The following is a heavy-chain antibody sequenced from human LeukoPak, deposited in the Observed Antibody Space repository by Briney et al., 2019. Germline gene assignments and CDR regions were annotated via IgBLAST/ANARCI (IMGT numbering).Heavy chain of an antibody. V-gene: IGHV3-7*04. CDR2: IKEDGSDK. CDR1: GFTFIDAW. CDR3: ARGAGHLY. J-gene: IGHJ4*02. Sequence: PGGSLRLSCTGSGSGFTFIDAWMSWVRPAPGKGLEWVASIKEDGSDKHYVDSVKGRFTISRDNAKNSLYLQMNSLRTEDTAVYYCARGAGHLYWGQGTLVTVSS.